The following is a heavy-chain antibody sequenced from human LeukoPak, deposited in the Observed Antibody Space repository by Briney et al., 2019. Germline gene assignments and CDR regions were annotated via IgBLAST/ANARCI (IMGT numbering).Heavy chain of an antibody. J-gene: IGHJ4*02. CDR3: ARDPPPRLLGLAI. Sequence: PSQTLSLTCTVSGGSISSGSYYWSWIRQPAGKGLEWIGRIYTSGSTNYNPSLKSRVTISVDTSKNQFSLKLSSVTAAATAVYYCARDPPPRLLGLAIWGQGTLVTVSS. V-gene: IGHV4-61*02. CDR2: IYTSGST. D-gene: IGHD2-21*02. CDR1: GGSISSGSYY.